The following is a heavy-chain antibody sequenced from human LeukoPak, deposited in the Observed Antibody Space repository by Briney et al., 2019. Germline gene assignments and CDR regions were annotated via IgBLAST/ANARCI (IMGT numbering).Heavy chain of an antibody. CDR1: GFTSYTYW. Sequence: GGSLRLSCAASGFTSYTYWMSWVRQAPGKGLEWVANIKQDGSEKYYVDSVKGRFTISRDNAKKSLYLQMNSLRAEDTAVYYCASGFRDDFWSGHFWGQGTLVTVSS. D-gene: IGHD3-3*01. V-gene: IGHV3-7*01. J-gene: IGHJ4*02. CDR3: ASGFRDDFWSGHF. CDR2: IKQDGSEK.